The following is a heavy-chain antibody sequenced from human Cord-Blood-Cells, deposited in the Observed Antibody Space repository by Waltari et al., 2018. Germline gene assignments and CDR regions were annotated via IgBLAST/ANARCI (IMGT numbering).Heavy chain of an antibody. D-gene: IGHD6-6*01. CDR2: MNPNSGNT. CDR1: GYTFTSYY. CDR3: ARWRPWGSSSSGLDY. J-gene: IGHJ4*02. Sequence: QVQLVQSGAEVKKPGAPVKVSCKASGYTFTSYYINWARQATGQGLEWMGWMNPNSGNTGYAQKFQGRVTITRNTSISTAYMELSSLRSEDTAVYYCARWRPWGSSSSGLDYWGQGTLVTVSS. V-gene: IGHV1-8*03.